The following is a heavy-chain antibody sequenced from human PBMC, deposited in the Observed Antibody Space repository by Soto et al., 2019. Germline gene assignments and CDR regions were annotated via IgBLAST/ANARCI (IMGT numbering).Heavy chain of an antibody. CDR3: ATSLWFGTQPEI. CDR1: GGSFSNNY. J-gene: IGHJ4*02. V-gene: IGHV4-34*01. CDR2: ISPSGTT. D-gene: IGHD3-10*01. Sequence: SETLSLTCAVYGGSFSNNYWSWFRQPPGKGLEWIGEISPSGTTKYIPSLKSRGTISVDTSRKQFFLKVTSVSAADTAVYYCATSLWFGTQPEIWGPGTLVTVSS.